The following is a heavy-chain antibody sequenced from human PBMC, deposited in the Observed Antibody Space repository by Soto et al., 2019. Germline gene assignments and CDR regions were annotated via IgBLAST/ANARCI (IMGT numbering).Heavy chain of an antibody. CDR2: INPNTGGT. V-gene: IGHV1-2*02. J-gene: IGHJ1*01. CDR3: ARDNGDYDNAEYFQH. D-gene: IGHD4-17*01. Sequence: QVQLVQSGAEVKKPGASVRVSCKASGYTFTGNYIHWVRQAPGQGLEWMGWINPNTGGTHYAQNFQRRVTMTRDTSITTSYMELSRLRSDDTAVYYCARDNGDYDNAEYFQHWGQGTLVTVSS. CDR1: GYTFTGNY.